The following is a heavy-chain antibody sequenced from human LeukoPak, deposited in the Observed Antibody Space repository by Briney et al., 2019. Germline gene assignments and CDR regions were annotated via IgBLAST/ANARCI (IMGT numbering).Heavy chain of an antibody. D-gene: IGHD2-2*01. CDR2: IDDSGST. CDR1: GGSISSDGYY. CDR3: ARDLVKAAAPPEGFDP. J-gene: IGHJ5*02. V-gene: IGHV4-31*03. Sequence: SGTLSLTCTVSGGSISSDGYYWGWIRQHAGKGLVWIGYIDDSGSTYSNPSLKSRVTISVDTSKNQFSLKMSSVAAANTAVYYCARDLVKAAAPPEGFDPWGQGTLVTVSS.